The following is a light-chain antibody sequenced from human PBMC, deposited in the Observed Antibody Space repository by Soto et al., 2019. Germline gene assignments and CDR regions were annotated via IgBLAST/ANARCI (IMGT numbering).Light chain of an antibody. CDR1: QSVSSSY. J-gene: IGKJ5*01. V-gene: IGKV3D-20*02. CDR2: GAS. Sequence: EIVLTQSPGTLSLSPGERATLSCRASQSVSSSYLAWYQQKPGQAPRLLIYGASSRATGIPARFSGSGSGTDFTLTISSLEPEDFAVYYCQQRSNRPPITFGQGTRLEIK. CDR3: QQRSNRPPIT.